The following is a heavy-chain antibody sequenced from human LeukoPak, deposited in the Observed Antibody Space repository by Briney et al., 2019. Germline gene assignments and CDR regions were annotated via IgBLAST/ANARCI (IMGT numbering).Heavy chain of an antibody. Sequence: GGSLRLSCAASGFTFSSYAMSWVRRAPGKGLEWVSAISGSGGSTYYADSVKGRFTISRDNSKNTLYLQMNSLRAEDTAVYYCANHLEDTYYYGSGSYYNSVGLGYYYGMDVWGKGTTVTVSS. J-gene: IGHJ6*04. V-gene: IGHV3-23*01. CDR1: GFTFSSYA. D-gene: IGHD3-10*01. CDR3: ANHLEDTYYYGSGSYYNSVGLGYYYGMDV. CDR2: ISGSGGST.